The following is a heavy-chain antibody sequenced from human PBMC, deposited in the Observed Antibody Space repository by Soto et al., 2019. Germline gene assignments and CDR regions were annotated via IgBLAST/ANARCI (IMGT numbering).Heavy chain of an antibody. V-gene: IGHV1-69*13. CDR1: GGTFSSYA. CDR3: ASSRGCISTSCYSSGYYYGMDV. D-gene: IGHD2-2*01. CDR2: IIPIFGTA. J-gene: IGHJ6*02. Sequence: GASVKVSCKASGGTFSSYAISWVRQAPGQGLEWMGGIIPIFGTANYAQKLQGRVTITADESTSTAYMELSSPRSEDTAVYYCASSRGCISTSCYSSGYYYGMDVWGQGTTVTVSS.